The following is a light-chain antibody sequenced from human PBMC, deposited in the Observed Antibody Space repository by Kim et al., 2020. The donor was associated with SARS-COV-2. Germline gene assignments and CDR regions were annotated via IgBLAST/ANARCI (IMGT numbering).Light chain of an antibody. J-gene: IGLJ2*01. V-gene: IGLV2-8*01. CDR2: EVS. Sequence: QSALTQPPSASGSPGQSVPISCTGTSSDVGGYNYVSWYQQHPGKAPKLMIYEVSKRPSGVPDRFSGSKSGNTASLTVSGLQAEDEADYYCSSYASSNNLVFGGGTKLTVL. CDR1: SSDVGGYNY. CDR3: SSYASSNNLV.